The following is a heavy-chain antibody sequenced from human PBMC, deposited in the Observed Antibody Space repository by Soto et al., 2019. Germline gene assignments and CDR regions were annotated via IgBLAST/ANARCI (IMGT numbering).Heavy chain of an antibody. D-gene: IGHD2-21*02. Sequence: PGGSLRLSCAASGFTFSSYGMLWFRQAPGKGLEWVAVISYDGSNKYYADSVKGRFTISRDNSKNTLYLQMGSLRAEDMAVYYCARGGSDYYFDYWGQGTLVTVSS. CDR1: GFTFSSYG. CDR3: ARGGSDYYFDY. V-gene: IGHV3-30*03. CDR2: ISYDGSNK. J-gene: IGHJ4*02.